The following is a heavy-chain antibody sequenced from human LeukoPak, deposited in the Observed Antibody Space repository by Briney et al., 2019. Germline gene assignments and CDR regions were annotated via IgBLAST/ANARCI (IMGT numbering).Heavy chain of an antibody. Sequence: GASVKVSLKASGYTFTGYYMYWVRQAPGQGLEWVGWINTNSGGTNYAQKFQGRVIMTRDTSISTSYMELSRLRSDDTAVYYCARGKYCSSTCCYHGGAVDIWGQGTMVTVSS. J-gene: IGHJ3*02. CDR1: GYTFTGYY. CDR3: ARGKYCSSTCCYHGGAVDI. CDR2: INTNSGGT. D-gene: IGHD2-2*01. V-gene: IGHV1-2*02.